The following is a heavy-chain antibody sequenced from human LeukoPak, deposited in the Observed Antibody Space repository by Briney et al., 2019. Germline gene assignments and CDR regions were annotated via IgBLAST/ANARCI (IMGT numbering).Heavy chain of an antibody. CDR3: ATGDYGVHGDY. D-gene: IGHD4/OR15-4a*01. V-gene: IGHV3-7*03. CDR1: GFTFSNYW. CDR2: INQDGNKK. Sequence: GGSLRLSCAASGFTFSNYWMTWVRQAPGKGLEWVAHINQDGNKKYYVDSVKGRSTIFRDNAKNSLYLQMNSLRAEDTAVYYCATGDYGVHGDYWGQGILVTVSS. J-gene: IGHJ4*02.